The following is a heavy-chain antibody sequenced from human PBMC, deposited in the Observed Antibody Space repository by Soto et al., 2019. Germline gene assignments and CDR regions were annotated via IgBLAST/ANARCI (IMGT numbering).Heavy chain of an antibody. CDR2: IYYNGSP. CDR3: ARGSVVQYWYFDL. V-gene: IGHV4-59*02. CDR1: GDSVSSYY. D-gene: IGHD2-15*01. J-gene: IGHJ2*01. Sequence: SETLSLTCTVSGDSVSSYYWSWIRQPPGKELEWIGYIYYNGSPEYNPSLKSRVTLSLDTSKNQFSLKLDSVTAADTAVYYCARGSVVQYWYFDLWGRGTLVTLSS.